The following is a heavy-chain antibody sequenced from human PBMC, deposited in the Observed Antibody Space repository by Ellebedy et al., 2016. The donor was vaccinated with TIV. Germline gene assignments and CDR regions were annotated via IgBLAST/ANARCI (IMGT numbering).Heavy chain of an antibody. Sequence: GESLKISCAASGFTFSSYTINWVRQAPGKGLEWVSSISTSSSYIYYADSVKGRFTISRDNAKNSLYLQMNSLRAEDTAVYYCARGPFGYFDYWGQGTLVTVSS. J-gene: IGHJ4*02. D-gene: IGHD3-3*01. V-gene: IGHV3-21*01. CDR2: ISTSSSYI. CDR3: ARGPFGYFDY. CDR1: GFTFSSYT.